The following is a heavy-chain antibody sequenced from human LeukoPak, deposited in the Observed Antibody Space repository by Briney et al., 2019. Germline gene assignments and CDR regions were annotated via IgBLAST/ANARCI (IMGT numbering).Heavy chain of an antibody. Sequence: SETLSLTCAVYGVSFSGYYWSWLRQPPGKGLEWIGEINHSGSTNYNPSLKSRVTISVDTSKNQFSLKLSSVTAADTAVYYCARVEDIVVVPAANYFDYWGQGTLVTVSS. J-gene: IGHJ4*02. CDR3: ARVEDIVVVPAANYFDY. CDR1: GVSFSGYY. CDR2: INHSGST. V-gene: IGHV4-34*01. D-gene: IGHD2-2*01.